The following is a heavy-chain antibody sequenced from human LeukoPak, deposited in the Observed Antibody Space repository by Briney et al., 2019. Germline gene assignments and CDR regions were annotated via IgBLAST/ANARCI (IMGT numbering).Heavy chain of an antibody. Sequence: GESLKIPCKGSGYSFTSYWIGWVRHMPGKGLEWMGIIYPGDSDTRYSPSFQGQVTISSDKSISTAYLQWSSLKASDTDMYYCANQAVAGTEYSFDYWGQGTLVTVSS. CDR3: ANQAVAGTEYSFDY. V-gene: IGHV5-51*01. D-gene: IGHD6-19*01. J-gene: IGHJ4*02. CDR1: GYSFTSYW. CDR2: IYPGDSDT.